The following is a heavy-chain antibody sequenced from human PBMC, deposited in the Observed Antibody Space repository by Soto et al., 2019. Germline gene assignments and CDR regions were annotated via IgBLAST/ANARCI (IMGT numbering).Heavy chain of an antibody. CDR1: GFTFSNYW. D-gene: IGHD3-10*01. CDR2: IIKDGSEK. V-gene: IGHV3-7*03. CDR3: ARDWGGLGY. J-gene: IGHJ4*02. Sequence: GGSLRLSRAASGFTFSNYWMNWVRQDPGKGLEWVANIIKDGSEKSYVDSVKGRFTTSRDNTKNSLYLEMNSLRVEDTAVYYCARDWGGLGYWGQGTLVTVSS.